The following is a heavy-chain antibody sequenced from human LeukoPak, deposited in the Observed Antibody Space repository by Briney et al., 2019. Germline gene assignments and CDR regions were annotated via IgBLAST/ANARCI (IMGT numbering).Heavy chain of an antibody. CDR2: TYYRSKWYN. D-gene: IGHD5-18*01. CDR3: ARQQLWLPLVFDY. Sequence: SQTLSLTCAISGDNVSSNSAAWNWIRQSPSRGLEWLGRTYYRSKWYNDYAVSVKSRITINPDTSKNQFSLKLSSVTAADTAVYYCARQQLWLPLVFDYWGQGTLVTVSS. J-gene: IGHJ4*02. CDR1: GDNVSSNSAA. V-gene: IGHV6-1*01.